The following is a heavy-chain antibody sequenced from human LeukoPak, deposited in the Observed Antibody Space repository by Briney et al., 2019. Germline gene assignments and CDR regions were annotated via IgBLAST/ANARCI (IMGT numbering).Heavy chain of an antibody. V-gene: IGHV1-18*01. J-gene: IGHJ6*02. CDR1: GYTFTSYG. CDR3: ARGELYYDILTGYYHYYYGMDV. Sequence: ASVKVSCKASGYTFTSYGISWVRQAPGQGLEWMGWIRAYNGNTNYAQKLQGRVTMTTDTSTSTAYMELRSLRSDDTAVYYCARGELYYDILTGYYHYYYGMDVWGQGTTVTVSS. CDR2: IRAYNGNT. D-gene: IGHD3-9*01.